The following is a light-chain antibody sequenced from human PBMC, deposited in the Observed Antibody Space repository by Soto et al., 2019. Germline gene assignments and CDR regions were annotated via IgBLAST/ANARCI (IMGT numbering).Light chain of an antibody. CDR2: DAS. J-gene: IGKJ4*01. CDR1: QSVVRN. CDR3: QQFYNLPLT. Sequence: EIVMTQSPATLSVSPGERVTLSCRASQSVVRNLAWYQQKPGQAPRLLIYDASIRATGIPDRYSGSRSGTQFTLTINGLQSEDLSTYHCQQFYNLPLTFGGGTKVE. V-gene: IGKV3-15*01.